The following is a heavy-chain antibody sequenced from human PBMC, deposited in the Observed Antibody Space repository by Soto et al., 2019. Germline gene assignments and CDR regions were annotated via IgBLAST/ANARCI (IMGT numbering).Heavy chain of an antibody. CDR3: ARRWGEGRVDY. J-gene: IGHJ4*02. CDR2: IYHSGHT. CDR1: GGSISSSTW. D-gene: IGHD3-10*01. V-gene: IGHV4-4*02. Sequence: QVQLQASGPGLVKPSGTLSLTCAVSGGSISSSTWWSWVRQPPGKGLEWIGEIYHSGHTNYNPSLMSRVTMAVDKYRNQFSLTLSSVTAADTAVYYCARRWGEGRVDYWGQGTLVTVSS.